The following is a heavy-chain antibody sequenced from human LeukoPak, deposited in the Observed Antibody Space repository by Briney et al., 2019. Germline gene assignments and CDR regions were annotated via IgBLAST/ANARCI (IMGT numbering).Heavy chain of an antibody. CDR3: FCAVLTVKVY. CDR1: GFTYSNYA. CDR2: ISYDGSNQ. D-gene: IGHD7-27*01. J-gene: IGHJ4*01. Sequence: GGSLRHSCAATGFTYSNYAMHWVRQAPGKGLEGVAVISYDGSNQYYPDSVKGRFTISSDNAKKTLFLQMDSLRAEDTAGYYCFCAVLTVKVYWGHGTLVTVSS. V-gene: IGHV3-30-3*01.